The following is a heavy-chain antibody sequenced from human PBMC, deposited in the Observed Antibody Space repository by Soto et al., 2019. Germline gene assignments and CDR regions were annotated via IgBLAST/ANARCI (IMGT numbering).Heavy chain of an antibody. CDR3: AASIFYYGMDV. J-gene: IGHJ6*02. Sequence: GESLKISCKGSGYTFTNYWIGWVRQMPGKGLEWMGIIYPGDSDTKYNPSFQGQVTISADKSITTTYLRWTSLKASDTAIYYCAASIFYYGMDVWGQGATVTVS. CDR1: GYTFTNYW. CDR2: IYPGDSDT. V-gene: IGHV5-51*01.